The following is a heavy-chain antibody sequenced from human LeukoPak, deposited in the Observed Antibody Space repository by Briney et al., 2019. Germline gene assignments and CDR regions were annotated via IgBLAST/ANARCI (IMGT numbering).Heavy chain of an antibody. CDR1: GFSFSMYS. D-gene: IGHD2-21*02. V-gene: IGHV3-23*01. CDR3: AKDGHIVVVTAINFDY. CDR2: ISDNGAVT. Sequence: GGSLRLSCAASGFSFSMYSMSWIRQAPGKGLEWVSVISDNGAVTFYGDSVKGRFTISRDNSKNTLYLQMNSLRAEDTAVYYCAKDGHIVVVTAINFDYWGQGTLVTVSS. J-gene: IGHJ4*02.